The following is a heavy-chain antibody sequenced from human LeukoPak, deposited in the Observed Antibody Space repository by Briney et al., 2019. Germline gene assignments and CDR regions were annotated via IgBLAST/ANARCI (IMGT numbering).Heavy chain of an antibody. V-gene: IGHV4-34*01. CDR3: ARMDSRLQQLVRRGYNWFDP. J-gene: IGHJ5*02. CDR2: INHSGST. D-gene: IGHD6-13*01. CDR1: GGSFSGYY. Sequence: PSETLSLTCAVYGGSFSGYYWSWIRQPPGKGLEWIGEINHSGSTNYNPSLKSRVTISVDTSKNQFSLKLSSVTAADTAVYYCARMDSRLQQLVRRGYNWFDPWGQGTLDTVSS.